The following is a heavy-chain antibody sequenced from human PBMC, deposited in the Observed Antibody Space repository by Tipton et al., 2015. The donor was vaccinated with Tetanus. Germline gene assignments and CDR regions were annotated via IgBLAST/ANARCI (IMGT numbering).Heavy chain of an antibody. Sequence: SLRLSCAASGFTFSSYGMHWVRQAPGKGLEWVAVISYDGSNKYYADSVKGRFTISRDNSKNTLYLQMNSLRAEDTAVYYCAKPFTMIVVVTYFDYWGQGTLVTVSS. CDR3: AKPFTMIVVVTYFDY. J-gene: IGHJ4*02. V-gene: IGHV3-30*18. D-gene: IGHD3-22*01. CDR2: ISYDGSNK. CDR1: GFTFSSYG.